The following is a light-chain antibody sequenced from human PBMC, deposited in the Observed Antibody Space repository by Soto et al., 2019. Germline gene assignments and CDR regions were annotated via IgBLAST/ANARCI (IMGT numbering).Light chain of an antibody. CDR1: QTISSW. Sequence: DIQMTQSPSTLSGSVGDRVTITCRASQTISSWLAWYQQKPGKAPKLLIYSASSLQSGVPPRFGASGSGTSFTLTISSLQPEDSATYYCLQDYNLWTFGQGTTGDIK. J-gene: IGKJ1*01. V-gene: IGKV1-5*01. CDR3: LQDYNLWT. CDR2: SAS.